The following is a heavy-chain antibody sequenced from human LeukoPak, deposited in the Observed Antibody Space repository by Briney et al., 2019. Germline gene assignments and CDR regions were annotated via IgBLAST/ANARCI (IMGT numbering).Heavy chain of an antibody. V-gene: IGHV3-30-3*01. J-gene: IGHJ6*02. CDR3: ARGGGLDV. Sequence: PGGSLRLSCAASGFTFSSYAMHWVRQAPGKGLEWVAVISYDGSNKFYAVSLKGRFSISRDNSMNTLYLQMNTLRAEDTAVYFCARGGGLDVWGQGATVTVSS. CDR2: ISYDGSNK. D-gene: IGHD3-16*01. CDR1: GFTFSSYA.